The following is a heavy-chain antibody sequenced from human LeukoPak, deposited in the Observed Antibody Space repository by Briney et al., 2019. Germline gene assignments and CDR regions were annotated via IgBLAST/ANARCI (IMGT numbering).Heavy chain of an antibody. D-gene: IGHD5-24*01. CDR3: ARTRWLPRWSNPNWFDP. CDR1: GVSISGSYYY. Sequence: PSETLSLTCAVSGVSISGSYYYWGWIRQPPGKGLEWIGNIYYSGSTYYNASLQSRVTISMDTSKNQFSLKLSSVTAADTAVYYCARTRWLPRWSNPNWFDPWGQGTLVTVSS. CDR2: IYYSGST. V-gene: IGHV4-39*07. J-gene: IGHJ5*02.